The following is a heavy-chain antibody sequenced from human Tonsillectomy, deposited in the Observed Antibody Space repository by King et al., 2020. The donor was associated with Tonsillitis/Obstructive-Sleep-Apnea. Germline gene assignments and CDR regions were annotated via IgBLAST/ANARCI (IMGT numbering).Heavy chain of an antibody. J-gene: IGHJ5*02. V-gene: IGHV4-34*01. CDR3: ARVLPYGSTPRFDP. CDR2: INHSGST. Sequence: VQLQQWGAGLLKPSETLSLTCAVYGGSFSGYYWSWIRQPPGKGLEWIGEINHSGSTNYNPSLKSPVTISVDTSKNQVSLKLSSVTAADTAVYYCARVLPYGSTPRFDPWGPRSLVTVSS. CDR1: GGSFSGYY. D-gene: IGHD3-10*01.